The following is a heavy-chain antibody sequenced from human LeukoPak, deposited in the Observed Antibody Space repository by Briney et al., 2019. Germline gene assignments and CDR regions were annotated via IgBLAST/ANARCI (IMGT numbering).Heavy chain of an antibody. CDR3: AKDMDDSSGASDAFDI. J-gene: IGHJ3*02. Sequence: GGSLRLSCAASGFTFDDYAMHWVRQAPGKGLEWVSGISWNSGSIGYADSVKGRFTISRDNAKNSLYLQMNSLRAEDMALYYCAKDMDDSSGASDAFDIWGQGTMVTVSS. D-gene: IGHD6-19*01. CDR1: GFTFDDYA. CDR2: ISWNSGSI. V-gene: IGHV3-9*03.